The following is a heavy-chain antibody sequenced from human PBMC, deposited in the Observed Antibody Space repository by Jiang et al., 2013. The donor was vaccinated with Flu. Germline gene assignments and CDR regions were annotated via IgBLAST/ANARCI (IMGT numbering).Heavy chain of an antibody. V-gene: IGHV1-18*04. D-gene: IGHD3-22*01. CDR3: ARDLHHGGANYYDSSGGNAFDI. CDR2: ISAYNGNT. Sequence: SGAEVKKPGASVKVSCKASGYTFTSYGISWVRQAPGQGLEWMGWISAYNGNTNYAQKLQGRVTMTTDTSTSTAYMELRSLRSDDTAVYYCARDLHHGGANYYDSSGGNAFDIWGQGTMVTVSS. J-gene: IGHJ3*02. CDR1: GYTFTSYG.